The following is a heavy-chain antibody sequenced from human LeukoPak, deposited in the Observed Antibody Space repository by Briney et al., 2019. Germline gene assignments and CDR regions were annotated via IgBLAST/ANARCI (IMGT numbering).Heavy chain of an antibody. Sequence: APVKVSCKVSGYTLTGLSMHWVRQAPGKGLEWMGGFDPEDGETIYAQKFQGRVTMTEDTSTDTAYMELSSLRSEDTAVYYCATGAYGRRYFDYWGQGTLVTVFS. CDR3: ATGAYGRRYFDY. J-gene: IGHJ4*02. D-gene: IGHD4-17*01. V-gene: IGHV1-24*01. CDR1: GYTLTGLS. CDR2: FDPEDGET.